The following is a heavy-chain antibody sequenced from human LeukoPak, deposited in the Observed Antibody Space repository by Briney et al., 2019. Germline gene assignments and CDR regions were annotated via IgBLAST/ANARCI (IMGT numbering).Heavy chain of an antibody. V-gene: IGHV4-59*08. D-gene: IGHD6-13*01. CDR1: GGSISGYY. CDR2: IHYSGST. CDR3: ARQNPAASGQGLDF. Sequence: PSETLSLTCTVSGGSISGYYWSWIRQSPGKALEWIGYIHYSGSTNYNPSLKSRVTFSVDTSKNQFSLELTSVTAADTAVYHCARQNPAASGQGLDFWGQGTLVTVSS. J-gene: IGHJ4*02.